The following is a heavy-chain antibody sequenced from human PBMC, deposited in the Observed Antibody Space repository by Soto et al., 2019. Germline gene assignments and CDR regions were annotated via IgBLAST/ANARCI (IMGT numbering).Heavy chain of an antibody. J-gene: IGHJ5*02. D-gene: IGHD5-12*01. CDR2: IKPDNGNT. CDR1: GYPFSKYG. Sequence: QLQLGQSGGEVKKPGASVRVSCEAYGYPFSKYGISWTRQAPGQGLEWMGWIKPDNGNTDYAQKFQGRVTMTTDTPSNTAYTEFRSLRSDDTAVYSCATSYDSGVDPWGQGTLFSVSS. CDR3: ATSYDSGVDP. V-gene: IGHV1-18*04.